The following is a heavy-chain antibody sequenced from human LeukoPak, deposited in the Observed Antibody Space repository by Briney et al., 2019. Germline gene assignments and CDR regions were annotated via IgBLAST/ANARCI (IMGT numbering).Heavy chain of an antibody. J-gene: IGHJ3*02. V-gene: IGHV3-30-3*01. CDR2: ISYDGNNK. CDR1: GFTFSSYA. Sequence: GRSLRLSCAASGFTFSSYAMHWVRQAPGKGLEWVAVISYDGNNKYYADSVKGRFTISRDNSKNTLYLQMNSLRAEDTAVYYCARNAFDSWGQGTMVTVSS. CDR3: ARNAFDS.